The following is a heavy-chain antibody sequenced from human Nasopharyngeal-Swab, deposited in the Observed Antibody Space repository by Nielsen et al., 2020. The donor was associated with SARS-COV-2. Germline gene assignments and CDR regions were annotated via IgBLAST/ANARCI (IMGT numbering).Heavy chain of an antibody. CDR2: IYYNGIT. D-gene: IGHD3-3*01. Sequence: SETLSLTCSVSGGSMTSNNYYWGWIRQPPEKGLEWIGNIYYNGITYYNPSLKSRATISLDTSKSQFSLKLTSVTAADTAVYYCARAIKIFGAVVGSFDPWGQGTLVTVSS. V-gene: IGHV4-39*07. J-gene: IGHJ5*02. CDR3: ARAIKIFGAVVGSFDP. CDR1: GGSMTSNNYY.